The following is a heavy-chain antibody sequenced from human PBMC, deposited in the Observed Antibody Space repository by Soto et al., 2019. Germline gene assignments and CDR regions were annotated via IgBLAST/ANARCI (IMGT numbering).Heavy chain of an antibody. CDR2: INSNSGAT. CDR1: GYTFTGYF. CDR3: ARGGGTILAPLP. Sequence: QVQLVQSGAEVKKPVASVKVSCKASGYTFTGYFMHWVRQAPGQGLEWMGWINSNSGATKYAQKFQGRVTLSRDPFISTAYMELSGLRSDDTAVYYCARGGGTILAPLPWGQGTLVTVSS. V-gene: IGHV1-2*02. J-gene: IGHJ5*02. D-gene: IGHD3-3*01.